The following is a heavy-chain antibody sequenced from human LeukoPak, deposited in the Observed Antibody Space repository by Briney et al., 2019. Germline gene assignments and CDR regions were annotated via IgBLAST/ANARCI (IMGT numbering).Heavy chain of an antibody. J-gene: IGHJ4*02. CDR2: INPSGGST. CDR1: GYTFTSYY. Sequence: ASVKVSCKASGYTFTSYYMHWVRQAPGQGLEWMGIINPSGGSTSYAQKFQGRVTMTRDTSTSTVYMELSSLRSEDTAVYYCARPELRYFDWSSAGDGGFDYWGQGTLVTVSS. V-gene: IGHV1-46*01. D-gene: IGHD3-9*01. CDR3: ARPELRYFDWSSAGDGGFDY.